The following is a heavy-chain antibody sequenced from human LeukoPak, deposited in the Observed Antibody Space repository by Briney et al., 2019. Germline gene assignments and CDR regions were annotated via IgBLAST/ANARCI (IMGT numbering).Heavy chain of an antibody. CDR2: IHYSGST. J-gene: IGHJ4*02. Sequence: SETLSLTCTVSGGSISGNYWSWIRQPPGKGLEWIGHIHYSGSTTYNPSLKSRVTTSVDTPKNQFSLRLTSVTAADTAVYYCARSPPLYGDYAQYYFDDWGQGTLVTVSS. D-gene: IGHD4-17*01. CDR3: ARSPPLYGDYAQYYFDD. V-gene: IGHV4-59*08. CDR1: GGSISGNY.